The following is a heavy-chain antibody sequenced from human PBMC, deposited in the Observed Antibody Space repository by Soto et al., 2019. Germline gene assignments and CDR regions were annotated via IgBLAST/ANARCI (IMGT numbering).Heavy chain of an antibody. CDR3: ARYPYYYDSSGYQYFQH. CDR1: GYTFTGYY. D-gene: IGHD3-22*01. CDR2: INPNSGGT. V-gene: IGHV1-2*04. Sequence: ASVKVSCKASGYTFTGYYMHWVRQAPGQGLEWMGWINPNSGGTNYAQKFQGWVTMTRDTSISTAYMELSRLRSDDTAVYYCARYPYYYDSSGYQYFQHWGQGTLVTVSS. J-gene: IGHJ1*01.